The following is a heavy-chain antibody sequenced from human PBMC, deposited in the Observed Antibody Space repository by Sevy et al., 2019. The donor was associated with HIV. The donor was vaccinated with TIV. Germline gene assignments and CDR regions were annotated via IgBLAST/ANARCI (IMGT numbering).Heavy chain of an antibody. CDR1: GFTFSSYW. Sequence: GGSLRLSCAASGFTFSSYWMHWVRQAPGKGLVWVSRINSDGSSTSYADSVKGRFTISRDNAKNTLYLQMNSLRAEDTAVYYCSRDLEVPYDSSGDDLNYWGQGTLVTVSS. CDR3: SRDLEVPYDSSGDDLNY. D-gene: IGHD3-22*01. CDR2: INSDGSST. V-gene: IGHV3-74*01. J-gene: IGHJ4*02.